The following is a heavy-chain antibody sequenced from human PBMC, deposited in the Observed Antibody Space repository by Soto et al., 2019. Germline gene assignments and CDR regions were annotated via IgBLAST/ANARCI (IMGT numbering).Heavy chain of an antibody. CDR2: IYYSGST. V-gene: IGHV4-30-4*01. CDR3: AXVHHYYYSSGYYFVFDY. CDR1: GSSISNGDYY. D-gene: IGHD3-22*01. Sequence: SETVSLPCTVSGSSISNGDYYLSWTRQPPGKGLEWIGYIYYSGSTYYNPSLKSRVTRSVDTSKNQFSLKLSSVTAADTAVYYCAXVHHYYYSSGYYFVFDYWGQGTLVTVSS. J-gene: IGHJ4*02.